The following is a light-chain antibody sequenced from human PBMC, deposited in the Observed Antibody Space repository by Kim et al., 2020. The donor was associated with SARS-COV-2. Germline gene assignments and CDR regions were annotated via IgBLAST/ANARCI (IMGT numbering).Light chain of an antibody. CDR1: SLRNYH. CDR3: NSRDTSGNLWV. J-gene: IGLJ3*02. Sequence: AVGQTVRITCQGKSLRNYHASWYQQRPGQAPVLVIYNKDNRPSGIPDRFSGSSSVDTASLTITGARAEDEADYYCNSRDTSGNLWVFGGGTKVTVL. CDR2: NKD. V-gene: IGLV3-19*01.